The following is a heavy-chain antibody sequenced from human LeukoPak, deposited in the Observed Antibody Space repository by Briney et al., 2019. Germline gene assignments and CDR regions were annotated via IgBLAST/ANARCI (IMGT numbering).Heavy chain of an antibody. Sequence: GGSPRLSCAASGSTFSNYWMNWVRQAPGKGMEWVAIIEKDGSEILYVDSVKGRFTISRDNAKNSLYLQMNSLRAEDTAVYYCAAGAGWLIDWWGQGALVTVSS. CDR1: GSTFSNYW. D-gene: IGHD6-19*01. J-gene: IGHJ4*02. CDR2: IEKDGSEI. CDR3: AAGAGWLIDW. V-gene: IGHV3-7*01.